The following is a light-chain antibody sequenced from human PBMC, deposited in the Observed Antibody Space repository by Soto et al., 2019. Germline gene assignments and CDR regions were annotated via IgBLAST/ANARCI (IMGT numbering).Light chain of an antibody. J-gene: IGKJ1*01. CDR3: QQYNSYSWT. CDR1: QNIITW. V-gene: IGKV1-5*03. Sequence: DIQMTQSPSTLSASVGDRVTITCRASQNIITWLAWYQQKPGKAPKLLISKASILESGVPSRFGGSGSGTEFTLTISSLQPDDFATYFCQQYNSYSWTFGQGTKVDI. CDR2: KAS.